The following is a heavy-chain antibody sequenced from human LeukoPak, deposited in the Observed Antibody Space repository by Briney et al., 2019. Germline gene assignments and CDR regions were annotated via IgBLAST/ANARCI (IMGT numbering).Heavy chain of an antibody. J-gene: IGHJ3*02. CDR3: ARGKRRGDFDI. D-gene: IGHD2-21*01. Sequence: SETLSLTCAVYGGSFSGYYWSWIRQPPGKGLEWIGEINHSGSTNYNPSLKSRVTISVDTSKNQFSLKLSSVTAADTAVYYCARGKRRGDFDIWGKGIMVTVAS. CDR1: GGSFSGYY. CDR2: INHSGST. V-gene: IGHV4-34*01.